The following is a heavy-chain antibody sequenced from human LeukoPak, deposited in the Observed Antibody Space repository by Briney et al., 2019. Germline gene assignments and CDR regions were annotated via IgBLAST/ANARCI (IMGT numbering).Heavy chain of an antibody. Sequence: ASVKVSCKASGGTFSSYAISWVRQAPGQGLEWMGGIIPIFGTANYAQKFQGRVTITTDESTSTAYMELSSLRSEDTAVYYCAFLNQAGSYRDFDYWGQGTLVTVSS. CDR2: IIPIFGTA. J-gene: IGHJ4*02. V-gene: IGHV1-69*05. D-gene: IGHD3-16*02. CDR3: AFLNQAGSYRDFDY. CDR1: GGTFSSYA.